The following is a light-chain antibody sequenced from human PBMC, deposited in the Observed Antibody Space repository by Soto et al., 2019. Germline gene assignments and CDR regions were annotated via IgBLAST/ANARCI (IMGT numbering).Light chain of an antibody. CDR3: GTWDSSLRAGYV. V-gene: IGLV1-51*01. Sequence: QSVLTQPPSVSASLGQKVAISCSGSSSNIGNNYVSWYQQLPGTAPKLLIYDNNKRPSGIPDRFSGSKSGTSATLGITGLQTGDEADYYCGTWDSSLRAGYVFGTGTKVTVL. J-gene: IGLJ1*01. CDR2: DNN. CDR1: SSNIGNNY.